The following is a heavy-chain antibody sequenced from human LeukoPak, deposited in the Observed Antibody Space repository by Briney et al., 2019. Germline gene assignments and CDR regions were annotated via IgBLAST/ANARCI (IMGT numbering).Heavy chain of an antibody. J-gene: IGHJ6*03. CDR2: IYHSGST. Sequence: SETLSLTCTVSGYSISSGYYWGWIRQPPGKGLEWIGSIYHSGSTYYNPSLKSRVTISVDTSKNQFSLKLSSVTAADTAVYYCARGHITSRVVWFSYMDVWGKGTTVTVSS. D-gene: IGHD3-3*01. CDR3: ARGHITSRVVWFSYMDV. V-gene: IGHV4-38-2*02. CDR1: GYSISSGYY.